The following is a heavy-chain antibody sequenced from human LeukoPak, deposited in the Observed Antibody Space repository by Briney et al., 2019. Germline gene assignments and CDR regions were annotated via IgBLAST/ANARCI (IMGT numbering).Heavy chain of an antibody. V-gene: IGHV3-74*01. D-gene: IGHD2-2*01. CDR1: RFAFSSYW. CDR2: INSGGNRT. Sequence: GGSLRLSCAASRFAFSSYWMHWVRQVPGKGLVWVSRINSGGNRTNYADSVKGRFAISRDNAKNTMYLQMNGLRVEDTAVYYCARGGDCGSTSCYDDGFDIWGQGTMVTVSS. CDR3: ARGGDCGSTSCYDDGFDI. J-gene: IGHJ3*02.